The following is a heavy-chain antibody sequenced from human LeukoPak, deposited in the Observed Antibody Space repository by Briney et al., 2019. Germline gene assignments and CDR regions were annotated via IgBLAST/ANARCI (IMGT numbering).Heavy chain of an antibody. D-gene: IGHD3-3*01. CDR1: GDSISRYY. Sequence: SETLSLTCTVSGDSISRYYWSWIRQPPGKGLEWIGYFYYIGSTYYNPSLKSRVTISADTSKNQFSLKLSSVTAADTAVYYCAGGYYDFPHWGQGTLVTVSS. CDR2: FYYIGST. V-gene: IGHV4-59*12. J-gene: IGHJ4*02. CDR3: AGGYYDFPH.